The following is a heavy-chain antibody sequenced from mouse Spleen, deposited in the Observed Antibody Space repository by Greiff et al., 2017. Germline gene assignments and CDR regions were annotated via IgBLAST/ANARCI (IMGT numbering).Heavy chain of an antibody. V-gene: IGHV1-4*01. D-gene: IGHD2-13*01. CDR1: GYTFTSYT. J-gene: IGHJ3*01. CDR2: INPSSGYT. CDR3: ARSYGDYVGFAY. Sequence: VHLVESGAELARPGASVKMSCKASGYTFTSYTMHWVKQRPGQGLEWIGYINPSSGYTKYNQKFKDKATLTADKSSSTAYMQLSSLTSEDSAVYYCARSYGDYVGFAYWGQGTLVTVSA.